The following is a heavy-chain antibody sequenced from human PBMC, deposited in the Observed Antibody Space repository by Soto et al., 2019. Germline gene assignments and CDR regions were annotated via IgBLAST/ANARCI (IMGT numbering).Heavy chain of an antibody. D-gene: IGHD6-13*01. Sequence: QVQLVQSGAEVKKSGSSVKVSCKASGGTFSSYTISWVRQAPGQGLEWMGRIIPILGIANYAQKFQGRVTITADKSTRTAYMELSSLRSEDTAVYYCARAPRTQQQLVRNKWLDPWGAGNLVTVSS. CDR3: ARAPRTQQQLVRNKWLDP. V-gene: IGHV1-69*02. CDR1: GGTFSSYT. CDR2: IIPILGIA. J-gene: IGHJ5*02.